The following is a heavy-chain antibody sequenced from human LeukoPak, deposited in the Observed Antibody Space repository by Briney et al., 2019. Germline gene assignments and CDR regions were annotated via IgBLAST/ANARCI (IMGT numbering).Heavy chain of an antibody. Sequence: GGSLRLSCAASGFTFSTYWMSWVRQAPGKGLEWVANIKEDGNRIYYVDSVKGRFTISRENAKNSLYLQMSSLRAEDTAVYYCARGGWYYFEYWGQGVLVTVSS. V-gene: IGHV3-7*01. CDR2: IKEDGNRI. CDR1: GFTFSTYW. J-gene: IGHJ4*02. CDR3: ARGGWYYFEY.